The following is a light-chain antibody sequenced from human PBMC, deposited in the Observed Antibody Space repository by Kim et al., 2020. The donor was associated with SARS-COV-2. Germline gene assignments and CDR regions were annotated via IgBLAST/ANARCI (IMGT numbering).Light chain of an antibody. CDR1: QDISSW. V-gene: IGKV1-12*01. J-gene: IGKJ2*01. Sequence: SASVGDRVTSTCRASQDISSWLAWYQQKPGKAPKVLIYAASSLRSGVPSRFSGSGSGTDFTLTISNLQPEDFATYYCQQSNSLPRTFGQGTKLEI. CDR3: QQSNSLPRT. CDR2: AAS.